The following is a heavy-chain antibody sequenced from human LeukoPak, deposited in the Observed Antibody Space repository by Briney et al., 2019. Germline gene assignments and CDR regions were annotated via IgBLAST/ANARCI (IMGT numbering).Heavy chain of an antibody. CDR2: ISSSGSTL. V-gene: IGHV3-48*03. Sequence: GGSLRLSCAASGFTFSSYEMNWVRQAPGKGLEWVSYISSSGSTLYYADSVKGRFTISRDNAKNSLYLQMNSLRAEDTAVYYCARRREPDYWGQGTLVTVSS. CDR3: ARRREPDY. J-gene: IGHJ4*02. CDR1: GFTFSSYE. D-gene: IGHD1-26*01.